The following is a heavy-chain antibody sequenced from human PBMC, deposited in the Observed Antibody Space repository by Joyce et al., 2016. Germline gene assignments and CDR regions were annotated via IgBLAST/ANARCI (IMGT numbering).Heavy chain of an antibody. D-gene: IGHD1-26*01. CDR3: ARDQAVGATGPVYYFDY. V-gene: IGHV3-30*01. CDR1: GFTFSSYA. CDR2: ISYDGTHK. J-gene: IGHJ4*02. Sequence: QVHLVESGGGGVQPGRSLRLSCAASGFTFSSYAMHWVRQAPGKALERVAFISYDGTHKYYADSVKGRFTVPRDNSKKTLYLQMNSLRVEDTAVYYCARDQAVGATGPVYYFDYWGQGTLVTVSS.